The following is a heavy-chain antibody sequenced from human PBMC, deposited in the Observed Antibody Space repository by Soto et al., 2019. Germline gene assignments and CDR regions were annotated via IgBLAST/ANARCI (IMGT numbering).Heavy chain of an antibody. V-gene: IGHV3-23*01. J-gene: IGHJ4*02. CDR3: AKDRRAVAGTYFDY. CDR1: EGSISRYA. D-gene: IGHD6-19*01. CDR2: ISGSGGST. Sequence: GGPLPHSCAAGEGSISRYAMPRVRQDPGKGLEWVSAISGSGGSTYYADSVKGRFTISRDNSKNTLYLQMNSLRAEDTAVYYSAKDRRAVAGTYFDYCGQRTLVTVPS.